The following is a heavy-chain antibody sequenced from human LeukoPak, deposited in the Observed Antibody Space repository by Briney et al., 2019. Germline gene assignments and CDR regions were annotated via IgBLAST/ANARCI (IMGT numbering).Heavy chain of an antibody. Sequence: SETLSLTCTVSGGSISSYYWSWIRQPPGKGLEWIGYIHYSGGITYYNPSLKSRVTISVDTSKNQFSLSLSSVTAADTAVYYCARGKYIDSGSYSVFDYWGQGTLVTVSS. CDR2: IHYSGGIT. D-gene: IGHD3-10*01. CDR1: GGSISSYY. J-gene: IGHJ4*02. CDR3: ARGKYIDSGSYSVFDY. V-gene: IGHV4-59*08.